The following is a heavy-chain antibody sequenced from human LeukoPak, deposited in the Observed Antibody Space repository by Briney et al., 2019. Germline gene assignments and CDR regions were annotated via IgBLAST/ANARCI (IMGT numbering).Heavy chain of an antibody. V-gene: IGHV3-48*04. J-gene: IGHJ4*02. Sequence: GGSLRLSCTASGFTLSTYSMNWVRQAPGKGPEWLSYISSGSSTIYYADSVKGRFTISRDNAKNSLYLQMNSLRAEDTAVYYCASSSDAPGNYWGQGTLVTVSS. CDR2: ISSGSSTI. CDR1: GFTLSTYS. D-gene: IGHD2-2*01. CDR3: ASSSDAPGNY.